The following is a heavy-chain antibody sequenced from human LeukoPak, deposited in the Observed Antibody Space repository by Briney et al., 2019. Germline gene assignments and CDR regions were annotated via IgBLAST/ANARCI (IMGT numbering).Heavy chain of an antibody. V-gene: IGHV5-51*01. CDR3: ARGLKGEGVVITTNAFDI. CDR1: GNSFTTYW. J-gene: IGHJ3*02. CDR2: IYPGDPDT. Sequence: GESLKISCKGSGNSFTTYWIGWVRQKPGKGLEWMGLIYPGDPDTRYSPSFQGQVTISADKSISTAYLQWSSLKASDTAIYYCARGLKGEGVVITTNAFDIWGQGTMVTVSS. D-gene: IGHD3-22*01.